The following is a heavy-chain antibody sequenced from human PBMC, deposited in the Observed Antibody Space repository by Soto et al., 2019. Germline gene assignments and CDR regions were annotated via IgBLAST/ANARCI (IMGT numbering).Heavy chain of an antibody. CDR3: ARHDRQGSTYYDFWSGYYPFDY. V-gene: IGHV4-39*01. J-gene: IGHJ4*02. Sequence: QLQLQESGPGLVKPSETLSLTCTVSGGSMSSSSYYWGWIRQPPGTGLEWVGSIYYSGSSYYNPSLKSRVTVSVDTSKNQFSRRLSSVTAADTAVYYCARHDRQGSTYYDFWSGYYPFDYWGQGTLVTVSS. CDR1: GGSMSSSSYY. D-gene: IGHD3-3*01. CDR2: IYYSGSS.